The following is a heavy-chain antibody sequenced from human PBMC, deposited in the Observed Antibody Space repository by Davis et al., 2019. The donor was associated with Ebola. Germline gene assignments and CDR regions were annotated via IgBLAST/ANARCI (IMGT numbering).Heavy chain of an antibody. CDR2: ISYDRSNK. V-gene: IGHV3-30-3*01. J-gene: IGHJ4*02. Sequence: GESLKISCAASGFTFSSYAMHWVRQAPGKGLEWVAVISYDRSNKYYADSVKGRFTISRDNSKNTLFLQTNSLRAEDTAMYYCVKGSDSSRPYYFDYWGQGTLLTVSS. D-gene: IGHD1-26*01. CDR3: VKGSDSSRPYYFDY. CDR1: GFTFSSYA.